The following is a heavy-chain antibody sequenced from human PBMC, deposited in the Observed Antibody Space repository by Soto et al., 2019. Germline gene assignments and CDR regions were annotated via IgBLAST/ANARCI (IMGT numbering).Heavy chain of an antibody. CDR1: GYSISSGYY. Sequence: PSETLSLTCAVSGYSISSGYYWGWIRQPPGKGLEWIGSIYHSGSTYYNPSLKSRVTISVDTSKNQSSLKLSSVTAADTAVYYCARVGMAGKTYYYYGMDVWGQGTTVTVSS. J-gene: IGHJ6*02. CDR2: IYHSGST. V-gene: IGHV4-38-2*01. CDR3: ARVGMAGKTYYYYGMDV. D-gene: IGHD6-19*01.